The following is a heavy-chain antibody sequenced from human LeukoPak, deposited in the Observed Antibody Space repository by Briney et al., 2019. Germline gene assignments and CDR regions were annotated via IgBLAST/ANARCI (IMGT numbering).Heavy chain of an antibody. CDR1: GFTFDDYG. CDR2: INWNGGST. D-gene: IGHD6-25*01. J-gene: IGHJ4*02. Sequence: GGSLRLPCAASGFTFDDYGMSWVRQAPGKGLEWVSGINWNGGSTGYADSVKGRFTISRDNAKNSLYLQMNSLRAEDTALYYCARARSTQAATSYFDYWGQGTLVTVSS. CDR3: ARARSTQAATSYFDY. V-gene: IGHV3-20*04.